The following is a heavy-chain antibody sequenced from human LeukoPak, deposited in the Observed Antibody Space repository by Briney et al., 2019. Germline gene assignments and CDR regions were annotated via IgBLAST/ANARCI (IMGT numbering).Heavy chain of an antibody. CDR3: TTDPFFGDYGDYFDY. D-gene: IGHD4-17*01. V-gene: IGHV3-15*01. J-gene: IGHJ4*02. CDR1: GFXFTYAW. CDR2: MKSKTDGGTT. Sequence: GGTLRLSCAASGFXFTYAWMSWVRQSQGKGLEWVGGMKSKTDGGTTDYPAPVKGRFTISRDDPKKTLYLQMHSRQTEDTAVYYCTTDPFFGDYGDYFDYWGQGTLVTVSS.